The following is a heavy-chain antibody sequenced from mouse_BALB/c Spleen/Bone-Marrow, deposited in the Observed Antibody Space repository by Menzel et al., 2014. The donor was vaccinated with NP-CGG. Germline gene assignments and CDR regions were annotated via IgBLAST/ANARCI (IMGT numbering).Heavy chain of an antibody. CDR1: GYTFSSYW. CDR3: TRWGWSFDY. D-gene: IGHD2-3*01. Sequence: QVHVKQSGAELMKPGASVKISCKATGYTFSSYWIEWVKQRPGHGLEWIGEILPGSGSSNYNEKFKGKATITADTSTNTAYMQLSSLTSEASAVYYCTRWGWSFDYWGQGTTLTVSS. J-gene: IGHJ2*01. V-gene: IGHV1-9*01. CDR2: ILPGSGSS.